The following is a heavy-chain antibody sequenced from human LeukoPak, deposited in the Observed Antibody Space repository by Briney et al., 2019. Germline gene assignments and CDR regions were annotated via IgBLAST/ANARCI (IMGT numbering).Heavy chain of an antibody. J-gene: IGHJ4*02. CDR2: IFTDDTT. Sequence: PGGSLRLSCAASGLTVSGNCMNWVRQAPGKGLEWVSAIFTDDTTYYGDSVKGRFTISRDNSKNTLYLQMNSLRAEDTAVYYCARDPNYYDSSGYSGFEGYFDYWGQGTLVTVSS. V-gene: IGHV3-66*01. D-gene: IGHD3-22*01. CDR1: GLTVSGNC. CDR3: ARDPNYYDSSGYSGFEGYFDY.